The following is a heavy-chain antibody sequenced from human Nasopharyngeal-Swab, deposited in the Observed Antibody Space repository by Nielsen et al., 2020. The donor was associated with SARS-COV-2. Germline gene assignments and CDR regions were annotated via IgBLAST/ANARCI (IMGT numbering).Heavy chain of an antibody. CDR3: ARDGTGTTRKNGWFDP. D-gene: IGHD1-1*01. J-gene: IGHJ5*02. CDR2: IYSGGST. Sequence: GESLKISCAASGFTVSSNYMSWVRQAPGKGLVWVSVIYSGGSTYYADSVKGRFTISRDNSKNTLYLQMNSLRAEDTAVYYCARDGTGTTRKNGWFDPWGQGTLVTVSS. V-gene: IGHV3-66*01. CDR1: GFTVSSNY.